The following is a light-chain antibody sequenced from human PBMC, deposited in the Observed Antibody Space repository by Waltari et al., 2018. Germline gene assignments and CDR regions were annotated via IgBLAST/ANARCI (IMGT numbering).Light chain of an antibody. V-gene: IGKV1-12*01. CDR3: QQTNSFPRT. CDR1: QGIDNW. Sequence: DIQMTQSPSFVSASVGDRVPITCRASQGIDNWLAWYQQKPGKAPKFQIYSASSLQSGVPSRFVGSGSGTDFILTISRLQPEDFATYYCQQTNSFPRTFGQGTKVAIK. CDR2: SAS. J-gene: IGKJ1*01.